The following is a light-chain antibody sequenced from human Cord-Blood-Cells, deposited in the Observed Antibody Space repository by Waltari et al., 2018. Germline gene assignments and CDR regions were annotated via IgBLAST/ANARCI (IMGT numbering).Light chain of an antibody. CDR3: QQYGSSPWT. V-gene: IGKV3-20*01. CDR2: GAS. CDR1: QSVSSSY. J-gene: IGKJ1*01. Sequence: ALTQSPGTMSLSPGERATLSCRASQSVSSSYLAWYQQKPGQAPRLLIYGASSRATAIPDRFSGSGSGTEFTLTISRLEPEDFAVYYCQQYGSSPWTFGQGTKVEIK.